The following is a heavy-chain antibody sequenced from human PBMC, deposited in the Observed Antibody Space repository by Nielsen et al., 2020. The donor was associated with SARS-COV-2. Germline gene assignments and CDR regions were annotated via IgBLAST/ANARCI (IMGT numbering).Heavy chain of an antibody. CDR2: ISSSSSYI. J-gene: IGHJ6*02. D-gene: IGHD6-13*01. CDR3: ARVKGSSSTYGMDV. Sequence: GESLKISCAASGFTFSSYSMNWVRQAPGKGLEWVSSISSSSSYIYYADSVKGRFTISRDNAKNSLYLQMNSLRAEDTAVYYCARVKGSSSTYGMDVWGQGTTVTVSS. CDR1: GFTFSSYS. V-gene: IGHV3-21*01.